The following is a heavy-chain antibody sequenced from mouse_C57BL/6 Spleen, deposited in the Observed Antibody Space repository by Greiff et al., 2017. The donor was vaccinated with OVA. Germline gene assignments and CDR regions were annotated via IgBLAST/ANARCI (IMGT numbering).Heavy chain of an antibody. Sequence: EVQLVESGGGLVKPGGSLKLSCAASGFTFSSYAMSWVRQTPEKRLEWVATISDGGSYTYYPDNVKGRFTISRDNAKNNLYLQMSHLKSEDTAMYYCAGGQDLYYGYDVGAWFAYWGQGTLVTVSA. J-gene: IGHJ3*01. CDR2: ISDGGSYT. D-gene: IGHD2-2*01. CDR1: GFTFSSYA. CDR3: AGGQDLYYGYDVGAWFAY. V-gene: IGHV5-4*01.